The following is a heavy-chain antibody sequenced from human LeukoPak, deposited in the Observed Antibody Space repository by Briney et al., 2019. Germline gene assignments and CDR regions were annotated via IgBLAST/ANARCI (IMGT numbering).Heavy chain of an antibody. Sequence: SETLSLTCAVYGGSFSGYYWSWIRQPPGKGLEWIGEINHSGSTNYNPSLKSRVTISVDTSKNQFSLKLSSVTAADTAVYYCARGYPRRIYSSRARSGPYYFDYWGQGTLVTVSS. CDR2: INHSGST. J-gene: IGHJ4*02. CDR1: GGSFSGYY. CDR3: ARGYPRRIYSSRARSGPYYFDY. V-gene: IGHV4-34*01. D-gene: IGHD6-13*01.